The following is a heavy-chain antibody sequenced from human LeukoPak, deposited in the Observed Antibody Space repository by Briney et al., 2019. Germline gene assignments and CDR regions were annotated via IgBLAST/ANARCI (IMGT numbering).Heavy chain of an antibody. J-gene: IGHJ6*02. Sequence: SETLSLTCAVYGGSFSGYYWSWIRQPPGKGLEWIGEINHSGSTNYNPSLKSRVTISVDTSKNQFSLKLSSVTAADTAVYYCARAGPTYYYGSGSYYGKAYYYRYGMDVWGQGTTVTVSS. CDR2: INHSGST. CDR1: GGSFSGYY. CDR3: ARAGPTYYYGSGSYYGKAYYYRYGMDV. V-gene: IGHV4-34*01. D-gene: IGHD3-10*01.